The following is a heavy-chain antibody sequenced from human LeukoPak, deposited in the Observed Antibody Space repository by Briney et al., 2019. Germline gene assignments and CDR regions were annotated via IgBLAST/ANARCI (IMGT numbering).Heavy chain of an antibody. V-gene: IGHV3-33*06. D-gene: IGHD3-22*01. Sequence: GGSLRLSCLASGFSFSNYGMHWVRQAPGKGLEWVAVIWYDGSNKYYADSVKGRFTISRDNSKNTLYLQMNSLRAEDTAVYYCANGEGYYDSSGAYDAFDIWGQGTMVTVSS. CDR1: GFSFSNYG. J-gene: IGHJ3*02. CDR2: IWYDGSNK. CDR3: ANGEGYYDSSGAYDAFDI.